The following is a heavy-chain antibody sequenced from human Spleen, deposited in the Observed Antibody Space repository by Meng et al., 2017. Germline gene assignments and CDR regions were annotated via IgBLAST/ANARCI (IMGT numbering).Heavy chain of an antibody. D-gene: IGHD2-15*01. J-gene: IGHJ4*02. CDR2: INTNTANP. CDR3: ARGGYCSGGPCYPAGY. V-gene: IGHV7-4-1*02. Sequence: ASVKVSCKASGYTFTSYAMNWVRQAPGQGLEWMGWINTNTANPTYAQDFSGRFVFSLDTSVSTAYLQISSLKAEDTAVYYCARGGYCSGGPCYPAGYWGQGTLVTVSS. CDR1: GYTFTSYA.